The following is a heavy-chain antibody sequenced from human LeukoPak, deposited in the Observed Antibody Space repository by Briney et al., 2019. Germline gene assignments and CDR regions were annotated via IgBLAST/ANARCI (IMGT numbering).Heavy chain of an antibody. J-gene: IGHJ3*02. CDR3: ARLNWRGSAAFDI. Sequence: QPGGSLRLSCAASGVTFSSYDMMWVRQAPGKGLEWVSEISGSGGLTYYADSVKGRFTISRDNSKNTLYLQMNSLRAEDTAVYYCARLNWRGSAAFDIWGQGTMVTVSS. V-gene: IGHV3-23*01. D-gene: IGHD1-1*01. CDR2: ISGSGGLT. CDR1: GVTFSSYD.